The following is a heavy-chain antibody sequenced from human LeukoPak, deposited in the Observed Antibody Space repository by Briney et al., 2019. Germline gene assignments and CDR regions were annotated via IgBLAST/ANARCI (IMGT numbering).Heavy chain of an antibody. J-gene: IGHJ4*02. D-gene: IGHD6-13*01. Sequence: PSETLSLTCTVSGDSISNNYWSWIRQPPGMGLEWIGYMSYSGNSNYNPSLKSRVTISVDSSKNQFSLNLSSVTAADTAVYYCAKDAAGPEYWGQGTLVTVSS. CDR1: GDSISNNY. CDR3: AKDAAGPEY. CDR2: MSYSGNS. V-gene: IGHV4-59*01.